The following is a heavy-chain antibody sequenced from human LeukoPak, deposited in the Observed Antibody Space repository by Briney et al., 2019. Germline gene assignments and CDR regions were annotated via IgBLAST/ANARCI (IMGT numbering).Heavy chain of an antibody. CDR2: ISGSGANT. CDR1: GFTFSSYA. Sequence: GGSLRLSCAASGFTFSSYAMSWVRQAPGKGLEWVSVISGSGANTYYADSVKGRFTISRDKSKNTLYLQMNSLRAEDTAVYYCAGEGYGDYDGDYWGQGTLVTVSS. CDR3: AGEGYGDYDGDY. V-gene: IGHV3-23*01. D-gene: IGHD4-17*01. J-gene: IGHJ4*02.